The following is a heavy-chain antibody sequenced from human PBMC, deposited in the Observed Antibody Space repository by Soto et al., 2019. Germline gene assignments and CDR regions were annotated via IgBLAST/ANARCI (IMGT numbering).Heavy chain of an antibody. Sequence: QVQLVQSGAEVKKPGASVKVSCKASGYTFTGYYMHWVRQAPGQGLEWMGWINPNSGGTNYAQKFQGWVTMTRDTSISTAYMELSRLRSDDTAVYYCAVSLWGSSSSIPDGYFDYWGQGTLVTVSS. CDR2: INPNSGGT. D-gene: IGHD6-6*01. CDR1: GYTFTGYY. J-gene: IGHJ4*02. CDR3: AVSLWGSSSSIPDGYFDY. V-gene: IGHV1-2*04.